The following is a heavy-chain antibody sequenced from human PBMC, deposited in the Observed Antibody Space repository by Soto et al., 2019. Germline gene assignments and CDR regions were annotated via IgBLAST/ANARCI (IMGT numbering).Heavy chain of an antibody. V-gene: IGHV4-39*01. D-gene: IGHD6-13*01. Sequence: SETLSLTCTVSGGSISSSSYYWGWIRQPPGKGLEWIGSIYYSGSTYYNPSLKSRVTISVDTSKNQFSLKLSSVTAADTAVYYCAKIQYSSSWGYYFDYWSQGTLVPVSS. J-gene: IGHJ4*02. CDR1: GGSISSSSYY. CDR2: IYYSGST. CDR3: AKIQYSSSWGYYFDY.